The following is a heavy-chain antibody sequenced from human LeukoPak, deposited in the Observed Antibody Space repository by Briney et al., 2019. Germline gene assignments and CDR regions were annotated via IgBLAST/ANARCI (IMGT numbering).Heavy chain of an antibody. J-gene: IGHJ4*02. Sequence: GGSLRLSCAASGFTFSTYAMSWVSQAPGKWLEWVSTFNGTGGSTFYADSVKGRFTISRDDSKNTLYLQMNSLRAEDTAVYYCAKLFWSGYSDYWGQGTLVTVSS. CDR1: GFTFSTYA. CDR3: AKLFWSGYSDY. CDR2: FNGTGGST. D-gene: IGHD3-3*01. V-gene: IGHV3-23*01.